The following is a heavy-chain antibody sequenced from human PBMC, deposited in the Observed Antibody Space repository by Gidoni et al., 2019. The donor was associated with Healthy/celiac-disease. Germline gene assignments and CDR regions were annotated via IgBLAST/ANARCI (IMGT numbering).Heavy chain of an antibody. CDR1: GFPFDDYA. D-gene: IGHD6-13*01. Sequence: EVQLVESGGGLVQPCRSLRLSCAASGFPFDDYAMHWVRQAPGKGLEWVSGISWNSGSIGYADSVKGRFTISRDNAKNSLYLQMNSLRAEDTALYYCAKDISPYSSSWVDYWGQGTLVTVSS. CDR2: ISWNSGSI. CDR3: AKDISPYSSSWVDY. V-gene: IGHV3-9*01. J-gene: IGHJ4*02.